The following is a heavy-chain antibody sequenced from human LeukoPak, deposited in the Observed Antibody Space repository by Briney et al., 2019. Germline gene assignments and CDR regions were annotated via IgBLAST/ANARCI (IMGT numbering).Heavy chain of an antibody. CDR3: AGPTEGYCSSTRCYGFSYYYYMDV. CDR2: IYYSGST. CDR1: GGSISSYY. J-gene: IGHJ6*03. V-gene: IGHV4-59*01. Sequence: PSETLSLTCTVSGGSISSYYWSWIRQPPRKGLEWIGYIYYSGSTNYNPSLKSRVTISVDMSKNQFSLKLSSVTAADTAVYYCAGPTEGYCSSTRCYGFSYYYYMDVWGKGTTVTISS. D-gene: IGHD2-2*01.